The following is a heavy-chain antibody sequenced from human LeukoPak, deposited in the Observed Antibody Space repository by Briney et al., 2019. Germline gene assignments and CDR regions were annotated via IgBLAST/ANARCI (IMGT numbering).Heavy chain of an antibody. CDR3: TRRRSGSWFDP. Sequence: PSETPSLTCTVSGGSISSGSYYWSWIRQPTGRGLEWIGRIYTSGSTNYDPSLKSRVTISVDTSKNQFSLKLSSVTAADTAVYYCTRRRSGSWFDPWGQGALVTVSS. V-gene: IGHV4-61*02. CDR1: GGSISSGSYY. J-gene: IGHJ5*02. CDR2: IYTSGST. D-gene: IGHD3-10*01.